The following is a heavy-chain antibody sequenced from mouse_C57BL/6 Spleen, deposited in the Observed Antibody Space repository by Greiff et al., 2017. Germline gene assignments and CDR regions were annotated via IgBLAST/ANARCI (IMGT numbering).Heavy chain of an antibody. CDR1: GYTFTDYY. CDR2: INPNNGGT. D-gene: IGHD4-1*01. J-gene: IGHJ2*01. Sequence: EVQLQQSGPELVKPGASVKISCKASGYTFTDYYMNWVKPSHGKSLEWIGDINPNNGGTSYNQKFKGKATLTVDKSSSTAYMELRSLTSEDSAVYYCARDWDGGYFDYWGQGTTLTVSS. CDR3: ARDWDGGYFDY. V-gene: IGHV1-26*01.